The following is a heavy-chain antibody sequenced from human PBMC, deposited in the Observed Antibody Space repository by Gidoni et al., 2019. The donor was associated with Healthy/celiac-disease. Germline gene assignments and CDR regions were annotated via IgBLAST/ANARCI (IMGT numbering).Heavy chain of an antibody. CDR1: GGSFSGYY. V-gene: IGHV4-34*01. D-gene: IGHD3-22*01. CDR2: INHSGST. Sequence: QVQLQQWGAGLLKPSETLSLTCAVYGGSFSGYYWSWIRQPPGKGLEWIGEINHSGSTNYNPSLKSRVTISVDTSKNQFSLKLSSVTAADTAVYYCARGAIGYWRLNYWGQGTLVTVSS. J-gene: IGHJ4*02. CDR3: ARGAIGYWRLNY.